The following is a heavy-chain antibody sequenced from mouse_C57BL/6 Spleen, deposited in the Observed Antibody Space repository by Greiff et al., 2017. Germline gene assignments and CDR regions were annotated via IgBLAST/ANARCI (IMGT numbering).Heavy chain of an antibody. Sequence: VQLKESGPELVKPGASVKISCKASGYSFTDYNMNWVKQSNGKSLEWIGVINPNYGTTSYNQKFKGKATLTVDQSSSTAYVQLNSLTSEDSSVYYCAAYGSSYEGDAMDYWGQGTSVTVSS. J-gene: IGHJ4*01. CDR3: AAYGSSYEGDAMDY. CDR2: INPNYGTT. D-gene: IGHD1-1*01. CDR1: GYSFTDYN. V-gene: IGHV1-39*01.